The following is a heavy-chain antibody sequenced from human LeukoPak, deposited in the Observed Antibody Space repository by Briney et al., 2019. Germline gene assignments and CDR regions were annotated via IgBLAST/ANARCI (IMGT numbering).Heavy chain of an antibody. V-gene: IGHV3-33*01. CDR1: GFTFSSYG. CDR3: ARGPGYSYATESYYYYGMDV. CDR2: IWYDGSNK. Sequence: GRSLRLSCAASGFTFSSYGMHWVRQAPGKGLEWVAVIWYDGSNKYYADSVKGRFTISRDNSKNTLYLQMNSLRAEDTAVYYCARGPGYSYATESYYYYGMDVWGQGTTVTVSS. D-gene: IGHD5-18*01. J-gene: IGHJ6*02.